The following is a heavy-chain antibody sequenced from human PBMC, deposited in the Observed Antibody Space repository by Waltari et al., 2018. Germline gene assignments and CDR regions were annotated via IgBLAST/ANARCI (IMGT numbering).Heavy chain of an antibody. CDR1: GFTVSRHL. CDR3: AVGRGIFDI. CDR2: INSDGSST. J-gene: IGHJ3*02. V-gene: IGHV3-74*01. Sequence: EVQLVESGGGLVTPGGSLRLSCTAPGFTVSRHLMHWVRQPPGKGLVWVSRINSDGSSTIHADSVKGRFTISRDNAKSTLYLQMNSLRAEDTAVYYCAVGRGIFDIWGQGTVVTVSS. D-gene: IGHD6-13*01.